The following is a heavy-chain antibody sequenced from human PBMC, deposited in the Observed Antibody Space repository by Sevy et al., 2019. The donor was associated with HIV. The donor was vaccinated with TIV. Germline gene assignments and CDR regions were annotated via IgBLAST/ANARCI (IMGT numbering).Heavy chain of an antibody. Sequence: GGSLRLSCAASGFTFSTYGMHWVRQAPGKGLEWVAFIRFDGTMQYYTDSVKGRLTISRDNSKNTLYLQMNSLRAEDTAVYFCAKVLHIVVVPAAIDYYYGMDVWGKGTTVTVS. CDR3: AKVLHIVVVPAAIDYYYGMDV. J-gene: IGHJ6*04. CDR1: GFTFSTYG. CDR2: IRFDGTMQ. V-gene: IGHV3-30*02. D-gene: IGHD2-2*01.